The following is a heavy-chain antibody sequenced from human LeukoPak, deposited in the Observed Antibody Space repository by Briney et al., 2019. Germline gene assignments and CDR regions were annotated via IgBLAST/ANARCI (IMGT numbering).Heavy chain of an antibody. CDR2: INHSGST. V-gene: IGHV4-34*01. CDR3: ARGSDTAAGLY. J-gene: IGHJ4*02. D-gene: IGHD6-13*01. Sequence: SETLSLTCAVYGGPFSGYYWSWIRQPPGKGLEWIGEINHSGSTNYNPSLKSRVSISVDSSKNQFSLKVSSVTAADTAVYYCARGSDTAAGLYWGQGALVTVSS. CDR1: GGPFSGYY.